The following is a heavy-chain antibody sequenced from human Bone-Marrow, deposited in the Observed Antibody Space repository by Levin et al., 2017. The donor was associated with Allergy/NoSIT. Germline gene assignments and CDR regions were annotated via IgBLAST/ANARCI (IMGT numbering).Heavy chain of an antibody. Sequence: GGSLRLSCAASGFTFSSSAMSWVRQAPGKGLEWVSSISAGDASTYYTDSVKGRLTVSRDNSKNTLYLQMNSLRGEDTALYYCARDVSGLWLLSGWFDAWGQGTLVTVSS. CDR2: ISAGDAST. V-gene: IGHV3-23*01. J-gene: IGHJ5*02. CDR3: ARDVSGLWLLSGWFDA. CDR1: GFTFSSSA. D-gene: IGHD5-18*01.